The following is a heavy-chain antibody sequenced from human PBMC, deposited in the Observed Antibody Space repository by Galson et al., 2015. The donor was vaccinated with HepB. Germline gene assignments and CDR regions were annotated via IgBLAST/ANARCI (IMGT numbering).Heavy chain of an antibody. Sequence: SVKVSCKASGGTFSSYAISWVRQAPGQGLEWMGGIIPIFGTANYAQKFQGRVTITADKSTSTAYMELSSLRSEDTAVYYCARASSSWYSFDYWGQGTLVTVSS. V-gene: IGHV1-69*06. CDR1: GGTFSSYA. CDR3: ARASSSWYSFDY. D-gene: IGHD6-13*01. CDR2: IIPIFGTA. J-gene: IGHJ4*02.